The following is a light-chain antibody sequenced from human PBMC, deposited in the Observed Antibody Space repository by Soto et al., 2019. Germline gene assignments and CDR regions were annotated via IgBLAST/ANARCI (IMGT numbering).Light chain of an antibody. J-gene: IGKJ4*01. CDR1: QSISSD. V-gene: IGKV3-15*01. CDR2: DAS. CDR3: QQYNIWPLT. Sequence: EIVLTQSPATLSVSPGDRATLSCRASQSISSDLAWFQQKPGQAPRFLIHDASTRATGIPARFSGSGSETEFTLTISSLQSEDFAIYYCQQYNIWPLTFGGGTKVEIK.